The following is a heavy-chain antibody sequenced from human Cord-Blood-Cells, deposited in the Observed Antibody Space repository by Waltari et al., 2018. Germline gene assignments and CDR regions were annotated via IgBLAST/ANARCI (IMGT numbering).Heavy chain of an antibody. V-gene: IGHV4-34*01. Sequence: QVQLQQWGAGLLKPSETLSLTCAVYGGSFSGYYWIWIRQPPGKGLEWIGEINHSGSTNYNPSLKSRVTISVDTSKNQFSLKLSSVTAADTAVYYCARGRRIAVAGNFDYWGQGTLVTVSS. CDR2: INHSGST. J-gene: IGHJ4*02. CDR1: GGSFSGYY. CDR3: ARGRRIAVAGNFDY. D-gene: IGHD6-19*01.